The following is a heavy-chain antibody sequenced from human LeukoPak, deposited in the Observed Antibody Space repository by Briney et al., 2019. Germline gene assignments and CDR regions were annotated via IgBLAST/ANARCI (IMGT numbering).Heavy chain of an antibody. D-gene: IGHD3-3*01. Sequence: SETLSLTCTVSGVSINSHYWSWIRQPPGTGLEWIGFIYDSGSDNYKSSLKSRVTMTVDTSKNQFSLKVNSVTAADTAVYYCARVLQIYYHMDVWGKGTTVTVSS. J-gene: IGHJ6*03. CDR2: IYDSGSD. CDR1: GVSINSHY. CDR3: ARVLQIYYHMDV. V-gene: IGHV4-59*11.